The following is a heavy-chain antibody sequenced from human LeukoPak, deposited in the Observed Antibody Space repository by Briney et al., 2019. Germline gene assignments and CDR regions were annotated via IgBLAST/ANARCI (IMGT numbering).Heavy chain of an antibody. CDR2: IYYSGST. CDR1: GGSISSGDYY. V-gene: IGHV4-30-4*01. J-gene: IGHJ4*02. D-gene: IGHD6-13*01. CDR3: ARGGASSWAFDY. Sequence: SQTLSLTCTVSGGSISSGDYYWSWIRQPPGKGLEWIGYIYYSGSTYYNPSLESRVTISVDTSKNQFSLKLSSVTAADTAVYYCARGGASSWAFDYWGQGTLVTVSS.